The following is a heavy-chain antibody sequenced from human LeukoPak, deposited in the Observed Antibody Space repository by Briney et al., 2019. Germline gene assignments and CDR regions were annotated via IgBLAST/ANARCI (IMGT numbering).Heavy chain of an antibody. D-gene: IGHD2-2*03. CDR3: AKCVGYCGSSSCRRDFYYYYGMDV. CDR1: GFTFSSYG. CDR2: ISYDGSNK. V-gene: IGHV3-30*18. J-gene: IGHJ6*02. Sequence: GGSLRLSCAASGFTFSSYGMHWVRQAPGKGLEWVAVISYDGSNKYYADSVKGRFTISRDNSKNTLYLQMNSLRAEDTAVYYCAKCVGYCGSSSCRRDFYYYYGMDVWGQRTTVTVSS.